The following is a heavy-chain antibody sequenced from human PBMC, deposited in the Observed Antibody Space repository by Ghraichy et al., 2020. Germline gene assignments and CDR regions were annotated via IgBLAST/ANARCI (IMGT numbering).Heavy chain of an antibody. CDR2: ISSSSSYI. CDR3: ARDSSGDPCFDY. J-gene: IGHJ4*02. V-gene: IGHV3-21*01. D-gene: IGHD6-19*01. Sequence: GESLNISCAASGFTFSSYSINWVRQAPGKGLEWVSSISSSSSYIYYADSVKGRFTISRDNAKNSLYLQMNSLRAEDTAVYYCARDSSGDPCFDYWGQGTLVTVSS. CDR1: GFTFSSYS.